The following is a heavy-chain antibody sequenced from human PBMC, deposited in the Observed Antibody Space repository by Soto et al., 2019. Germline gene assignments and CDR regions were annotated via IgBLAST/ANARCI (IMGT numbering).Heavy chain of an antibody. CDR1: GGTFSSYA. Sequence: SVKVSCKASGGTFSSYAISWVRQAPGQGLEWMGGIIPIFGTANYAQKFQGRVTITADESTSTAYMGLSSLRSEDTAVYYCAILHHMTTVTTDRSDWFDPWGQGTLVTVYS. CDR3: AILHHMTTVTTDRSDWFDP. V-gene: IGHV1-69*13. D-gene: IGHD4-4*01. CDR2: IIPIFGTA. J-gene: IGHJ5*02.